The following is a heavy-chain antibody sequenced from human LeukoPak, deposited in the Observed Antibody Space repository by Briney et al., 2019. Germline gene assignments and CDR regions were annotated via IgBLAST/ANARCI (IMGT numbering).Heavy chain of an antibody. V-gene: IGHV4-59*08. Sequence: SETLSLTCTVSAGSISTYYWTWIRQPPAKGLEWIGYVYYSGSTNYNPSLKSRVTISVDTSKNQFSLKLSSVTAADTAVYYCARRFAVNPRYAFDIWGPGTMVTVS. D-gene: IGHD4-17*01. CDR2: VYYSGST. CDR3: ARRFAVNPRYAFDI. J-gene: IGHJ3*02. CDR1: AGSISTYY.